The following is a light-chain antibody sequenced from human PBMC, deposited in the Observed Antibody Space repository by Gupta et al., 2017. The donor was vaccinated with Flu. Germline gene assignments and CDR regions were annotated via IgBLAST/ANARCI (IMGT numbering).Light chain of an antibody. Sequence: CRASESVSSNLAWYQQKLGQAPRLLIYGASTRAAGIPARFSGSGSETEFTLSISSLQSEDFAVYYCQQYYTWPRFGQGTRVEIK. J-gene: IGKJ1*01. V-gene: IGKV3-15*01. CDR1: ESVSSN. CDR2: GAS. CDR3: QQYYTWPR.